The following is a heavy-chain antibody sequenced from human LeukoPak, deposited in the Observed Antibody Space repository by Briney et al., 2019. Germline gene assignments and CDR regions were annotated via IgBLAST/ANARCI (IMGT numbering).Heavy chain of an antibody. D-gene: IGHD2-15*01. CDR3: ASCYLPPGAFDI. V-gene: IGHV4-39*07. J-gene: IGHJ3*02. CDR1: GGSMSNSSYY. CDR2: IYYTGST. Sequence: SETLSLTCTVSGGSMSNSSYYWGWIRQPPGKGLEWIGSIYYTGSTYYNPSFKSRITISVDTSKNQFSLKLSSVTAADTAVYYCASCYLPPGAFDIWGQGTMVTVSS.